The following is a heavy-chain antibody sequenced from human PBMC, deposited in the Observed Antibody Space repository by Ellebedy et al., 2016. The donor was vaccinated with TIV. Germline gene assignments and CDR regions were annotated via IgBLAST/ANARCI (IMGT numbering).Heavy chain of an antibody. J-gene: IGHJ4*02. CDR1: GFTFSSYS. D-gene: IGHD1-26*01. Sequence: PGGSLRLSCAASGFTFSSYSINWVRQAPGKGLEWVSSISSSSTYIYYAESVKGRFTISRDNTKSSLHLQMNSLRAEDTALYYCARGLIGYGRYSYYFDSWGQGTLVTVSS. V-gene: IGHV3-21*01. CDR2: ISSSSTYI. CDR3: ARGLIGYGRYSYYFDS.